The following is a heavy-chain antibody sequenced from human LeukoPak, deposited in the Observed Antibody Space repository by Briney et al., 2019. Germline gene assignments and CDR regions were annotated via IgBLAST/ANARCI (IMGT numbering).Heavy chain of an antibody. Sequence: PGGSLRLSCAASGFTFSSYAMHWVRQAPGKGLEWVAVISYDGSNKYYADSVKGRFTISRDNSKNTLYLQMNSLRAEDTAVYYCAKDLEDTAMPGDYFDYWGQGTLVTVSS. V-gene: IGHV3-30*04. J-gene: IGHJ4*02. CDR3: AKDLEDTAMPGDYFDY. CDR2: ISYDGSNK. D-gene: IGHD5-18*01. CDR1: GFTFSSYA.